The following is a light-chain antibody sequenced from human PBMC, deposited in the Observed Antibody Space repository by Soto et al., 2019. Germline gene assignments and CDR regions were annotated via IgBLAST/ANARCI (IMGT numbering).Light chain of an antibody. CDR2: SAS. J-gene: IGKJ1*01. CDR1: QNINNN. Sequence: EIVMTQSPATLSVSPGEAATLSCRASQNINNNLAWYRQKPGQAPSLLIYSASTRATGVPGRFSGSGSGTDFTLTISSLQSEDFVLYYCQQYSLWPPTFGQGTKVE. V-gene: IGKV3-15*01. CDR3: QQYSLWPPT.